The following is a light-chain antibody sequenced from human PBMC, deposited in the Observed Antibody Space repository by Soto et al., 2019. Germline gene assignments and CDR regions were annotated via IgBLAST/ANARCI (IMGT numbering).Light chain of an antibody. Sequence: QSVMTQPPSVSAAPGQTVTISCSGSSSNIGGNSVSWYQQLPGTAPKLLIYDDDKRPSGIPDRFSGSKSGTSATLGITGFQTGYEADYYCSSYTTNSTPVVFGGGTKLTVL. J-gene: IGLJ2*01. CDR2: DDD. CDR3: SSYTTNSTPVV. V-gene: IGLV1-51*01. CDR1: SSNIGGNS.